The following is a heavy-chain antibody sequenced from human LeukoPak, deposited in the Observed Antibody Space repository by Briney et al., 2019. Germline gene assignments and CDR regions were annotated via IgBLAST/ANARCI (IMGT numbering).Heavy chain of an antibody. CDR3: ARDGSYKFDY. D-gene: IGHD1-26*01. CDR1: GLTFSSAW. J-gene: IGHJ4*02. CDR2: IQSDGTT. V-gene: IGHV3-74*01. Sequence: GGSLRLSCAASGLTFSSAWMHWVRQTPGEGLVWVSRIQSDGTTTYADSVRGRFAISRDNAKNTLYLQMNNLRAEDTAVYYCARDGSYKFDYWGQGTLVTVSS.